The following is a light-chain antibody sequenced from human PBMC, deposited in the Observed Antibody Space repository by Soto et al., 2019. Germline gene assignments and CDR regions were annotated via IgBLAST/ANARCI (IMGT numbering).Light chain of an antibody. Sequence: EIMLTQSPGTLSLSPGDRATLSCRASQSVAGSSLAWYQQKPAQAPRLLIYGASNRATGIPARFSGGGSGTDFSLIINGLEPEDFAVYFCQQYGSSHLTFGGGTKVDIK. CDR3: QQYGSSHLT. J-gene: IGKJ4*01. CDR1: QSVAGSS. CDR2: GAS. V-gene: IGKV3-20*01.